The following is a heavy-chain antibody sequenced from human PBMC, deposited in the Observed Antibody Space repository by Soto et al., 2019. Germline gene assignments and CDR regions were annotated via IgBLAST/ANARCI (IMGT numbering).Heavy chain of an antibody. CDR1: GYTFTTYD. J-gene: IGHJ6*02. D-gene: IGHD3-3*01. V-gene: IGHV1-8*01. CDR2: MDPNSGST. Sequence: QAQLVQSGAEVRKPGASVKVSCKASGYTFTTYDLNWVRQAPGQGLEWLGWMDPNSGSTGYAQNCQGRITMTRNISRNTAHLELSSLQSEDTAVYYCARERKFDFWRKGLDVWGQGTTVTFSS. CDR3: ARERKFDFWRKGLDV.